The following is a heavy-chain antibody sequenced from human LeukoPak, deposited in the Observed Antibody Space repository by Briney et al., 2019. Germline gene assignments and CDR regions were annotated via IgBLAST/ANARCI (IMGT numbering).Heavy chain of an antibody. CDR1: GFTFRSYW. CDR3: ATDQDHGYFRQ. Sequence: GGSLRLSCAASGFTFRSYWMSWVRQAPGKQPEWVANIKEDGSEKYYDDSVRGRFTISRDNAKNTLYLDMKSLRAEDTAVFYCATDQDHGYFRQWGQGTLVTVSS. J-gene: IGHJ1*01. CDR2: IKEDGSEK. D-gene: IGHD4-17*01. V-gene: IGHV3-7*01.